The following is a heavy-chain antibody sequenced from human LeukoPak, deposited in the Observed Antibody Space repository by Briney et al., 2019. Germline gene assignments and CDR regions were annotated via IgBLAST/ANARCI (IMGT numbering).Heavy chain of an antibody. CDR3: ARDSAAAAGTFFDY. CDR1: RYIFTDYY. D-gene: IGHD6-13*01. Sequence: GASVKVSCKSSRYIFTDYYIHWVRQAPGQGLEWMGWINSNSGGTMYAPKFQDRVTMTRDTSISTAYMELSSLRSDDTAVYFCARDSAAAAGTFFDYWGQGALVTVSS. J-gene: IGHJ4*02. V-gene: IGHV1-2*02. CDR2: INSNSGGT.